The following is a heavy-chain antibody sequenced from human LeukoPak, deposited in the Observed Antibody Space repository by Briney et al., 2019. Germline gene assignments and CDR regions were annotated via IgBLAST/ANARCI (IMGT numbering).Heavy chain of an antibody. V-gene: IGHV3-74*01. Sequence: QPGGSLILSCAASGFTFSTYWMHWVRQAPGKGLVRVSRINTDGSSTNYADSVKGRFTISRDNAKNTLYLQMNSLRAEDTAVYYCAREAYYYDSSGYYYGGFDYWGQGTLVTVSS. J-gene: IGHJ4*02. D-gene: IGHD3-22*01. CDR2: INTDGSST. CDR3: AREAYYYDSSGYYYGGFDY. CDR1: GFTFSTYW.